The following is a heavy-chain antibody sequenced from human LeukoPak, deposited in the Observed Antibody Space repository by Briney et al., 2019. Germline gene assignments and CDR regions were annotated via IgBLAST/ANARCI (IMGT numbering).Heavy chain of an antibody. CDR3: ARGYSSGWYDGWFDP. J-gene: IGHJ5*02. CDR2: IYYSGST. CDR1: GGSISSYY. V-gene: IGHV4-59*01. Sequence: SETLSLTCTVSGGSISSYYWSWIRQPPGKGLEWIGYIYYSGSTNYNPSLKSRVTISVDTSKNQFSLKLGSVTAADTAVYYCARGYSSGWYDGWFDPWGQGTLVTVSS. D-gene: IGHD6-19*01.